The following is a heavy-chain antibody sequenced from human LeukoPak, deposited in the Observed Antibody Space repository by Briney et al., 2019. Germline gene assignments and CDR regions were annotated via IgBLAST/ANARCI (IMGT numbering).Heavy chain of an antibody. V-gene: IGHV3-30*18. D-gene: IGHD3-16*02. Sequence: GGSLRLSCAASGFTFSSYGMHWVRQAPGKGLEWVAVISYDGSIKYYADSVKGRFTISRDNSKNTLYLQMNSLRAEDTAVYYCAKDWNYDYVWGSYRYQPMYYFDYWGQGTLVTVSS. CDR2: ISYDGSIK. CDR1: GFTFSSYG. CDR3: AKDWNYDYVWGSYRYQPMYYFDY. J-gene: IGHJ4*02.